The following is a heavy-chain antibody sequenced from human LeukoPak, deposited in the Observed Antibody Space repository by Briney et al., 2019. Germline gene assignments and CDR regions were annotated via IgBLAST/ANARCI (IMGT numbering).Heavy chain of an antibody. Sequence: GGSLRLSCVASGFTFSTYGMSWVRHAPGTGLEWVAAVSSTGSGTYYPDSLKGRFIISRDNSQNTVFLQMNSLRPEDTAFYFCAKDGPLLWFGPTDAWGQGILVTLS. V-gene: IGHV3-23*01. CDR2: VSSTGSGT. J-gene: IGHJ5*02. D-gene: IGHD3-10*01. CDR1: GFTFSTYG. CDR3: AKDGPLLWFGPTDA.